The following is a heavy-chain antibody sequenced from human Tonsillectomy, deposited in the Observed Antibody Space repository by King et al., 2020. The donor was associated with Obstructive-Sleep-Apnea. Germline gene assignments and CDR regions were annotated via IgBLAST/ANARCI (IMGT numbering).Heavy chain of an antibody. Sequence: VQLVDSGGGLVQPGGSLRLSCAASGFTFNSYAMNWVRQAPGKGLEWVSGVSGSGDNTFYADSVKGRFTISRDNSKSTLYLQMNSLRAEDTAVYYCAKDICTNGVCTYDYRGQGTLVTVSS. CDR3: AKDICTNGVCTYDY. CDR1: GFTFNSYA. J-gene: IGHJ4*02. CDR2: VSGSGDNT. D-gene: IGHD2-8*01. V-gene: IGHV3-23*04.